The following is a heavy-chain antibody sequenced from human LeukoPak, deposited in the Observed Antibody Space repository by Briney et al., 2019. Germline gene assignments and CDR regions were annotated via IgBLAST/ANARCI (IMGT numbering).Heavy chain of an antibody. J-gene: IGHJ5*02. V-gene: IGHV3-15*01. Sequence: GGSLRLSCAASGFTFNNAWMNWVRQAPGKGLEWVGRIKSKNVGGTTDYAAPVKGRFTISRDDSKNTVYLQMNSLKIEDTAVYYCTSHAAFDPWGQGTLVTVSS. CDR2: IKSKNVGGTT. CDR3: TSHAAFDP. CDR1: GFTFNNAW.